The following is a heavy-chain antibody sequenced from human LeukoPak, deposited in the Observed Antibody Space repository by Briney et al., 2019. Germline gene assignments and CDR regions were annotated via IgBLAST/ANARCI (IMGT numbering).Heavy chain of an antibody. V-gene: IGHV4-30-2*01. CDR1: GGSISSGGYS. D-gene: IGHD3-9*01. Sequence: PSQTLSLTCAVSGGSISSGGYSWSWIRQPPGEGLEWIGYIYHSGSTYYNPSLKSRVTISVDRSKNQFSLKLSSVTAADTAVYYCASTYYDILTPTYYFDYWGQGTLVTVSS. CDR3: ASTYYDILTPTYYFDY. J-gene: IGHJ4*02. CDR2: IYHSGST.